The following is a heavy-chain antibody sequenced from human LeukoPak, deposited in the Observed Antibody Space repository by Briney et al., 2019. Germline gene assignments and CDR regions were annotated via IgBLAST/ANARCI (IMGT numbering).Heavy chain of an antibody. D-gene: IGHD3-16*01. CDR3: AAKWGSMVYFEY. Sequence: GGSLRLSCAASGLTVGNHYMSWVRQAPRKGLEWVSVIYSDGSAYYADSVKGRFTISRDDSKNTLYLQTNSLRAEDTAVYYCAAKWGSMVYFEYWGQGTLVTVSS. CDR2: IYSDGSA. V-gene: IGHV3-53*01. J-gene: IGHJ4*02. CDR1: GLTVGNHY.